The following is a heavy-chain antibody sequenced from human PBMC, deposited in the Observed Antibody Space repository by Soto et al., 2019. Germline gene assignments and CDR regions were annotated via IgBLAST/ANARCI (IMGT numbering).Heavy chain of an antibody. CDR1: GFTFSSYA. D-gene: IGHD6-19*01. V-gene: IGHV3-23*01. Sequence: GGSLRLSCAASGFTFSSYAMSWVRQAPGKGLEWVSAISGSGGSTYYADSVKGRFTISRDNSKNTLYLQMNSLRAEDTAVYYCAKDLGTYSSGWYGSLYFDYRGQGTLVTVSS. CDR2: ISGSGGST. J-gene: IGHJ4*02. CDR3: AKDLGTYSSGWYGSLYFDY.